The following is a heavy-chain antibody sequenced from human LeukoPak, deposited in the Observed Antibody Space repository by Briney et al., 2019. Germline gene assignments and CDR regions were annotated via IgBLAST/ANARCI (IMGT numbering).Heavy chain of an antibody. Sequence: PSETQSLTCTVSGGPISSYYWSWIRQPPGKGLEWIGYIYYSGSTNYNPSLKSRVTISVDTSKNHFSLKLSSVTAADTAVYYCARDRRYYGMDVWGRGTTVTVSS. CDR1: GGPISSYY. J-gene: IGHJ6*02. CDR2: IYYSGST. V-gene: IGHV4-59*01. CDR3: ARDRRYYGMDV.